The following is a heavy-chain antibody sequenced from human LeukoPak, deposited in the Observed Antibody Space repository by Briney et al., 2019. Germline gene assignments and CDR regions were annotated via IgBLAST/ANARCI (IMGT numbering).Heavy chain of an antibody. CDR2: IRSKPYGGTT. CDR1: GFTFGDYA. D-gene: IGHD3-10*01. Sequence: GGSLRLSCTASGFTFGDYAMSWFRQAPGKGLEWVGFIRSKPYGGTTVSAASVKGRFTISRDDSKNIAYLQMNSLKTEDTAVYYCTRGGASFGEALHYWGQGTLVTVSS. CDR3: TRGGASFGEALHY. V-gene: IGHV3-49*03. J-gene: IGHJ4*02.